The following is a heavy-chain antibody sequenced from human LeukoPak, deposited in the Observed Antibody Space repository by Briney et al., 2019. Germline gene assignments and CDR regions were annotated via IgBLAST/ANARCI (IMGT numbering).Heavy chain of an antibody. CDR2: IKSKTDGGTT. D-gene: IGHD3-22*01. J-gene: IGHJ4*02. V-gene: IGHV3-15*01. Sequence: GGSLRLSCAASGFTFSNAWMSWVRQAPGKGLEWVGRIKSKTDGGTTDYAAPVKGRFTISRDDSKNTLYLQMNSLKTGDTAVYYCTTDTYYYDSSGYASRFDYWGQGTLVTVSS. CDR1: GFTFSNAW. CDR3: TTDTYYYDSSGYASRFDY.